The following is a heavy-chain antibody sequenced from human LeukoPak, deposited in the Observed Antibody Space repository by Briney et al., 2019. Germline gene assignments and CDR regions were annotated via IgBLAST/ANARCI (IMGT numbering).Heavy chain of an antibody. CDR3: ARDAVVVVAATRTYFEY. D-gene: IGHD2-15*01. Sequence: ASVKVSCKASGYTFTSYGISWVRQAPGQGLEWMGWISAYNGKTNYAQNLQGRVTMTTHTSTSTAYMELRRLRSADTAVYYCARDAVVVVAATRTYFEYWGQGTLVTVSS. J-gene: IGHJ4*02. V-gene: IGHV1-18*01. CDR2: ISAYNGKT. CDR1: GYTFTSYG.